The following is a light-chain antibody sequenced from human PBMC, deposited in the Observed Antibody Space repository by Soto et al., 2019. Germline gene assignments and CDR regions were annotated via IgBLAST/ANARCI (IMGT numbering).Light chain of an antibody. CDR3: QQRSNWPSSFT. CDR1: QSVSSY. V-gene: IGKV3-11*01. CDR2: DAS. J-gene: IGKJ3*01. Sequence: EIVLTQSPATLSLSPGERATPSCRASQSVSSYLAWYQQKPGQAPRLLIYDASNRATGIPARFSGSGSGTDFTLTISSLEPEDFAVYYCQQRSNWPSSFTFGPGTKVDIK.